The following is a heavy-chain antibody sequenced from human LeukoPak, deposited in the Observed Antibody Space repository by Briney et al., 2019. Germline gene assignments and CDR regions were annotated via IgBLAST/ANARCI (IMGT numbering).Heavy chain of an antibody. CDR1: GFTFSSYW. V-gene: IGHV3-74*01. J-gene: IGHJ4*02. CDR2: INSDGSST. Sequence: GGSLRLSCAASGFTFSSYWMHWVRQAPGKGLVWVSRINSDGSSTSYADSVKGRFTISRDNAKNTLYLQMNSLRAEDTAVYYCAKSVVGATGDYFDYWGQGTLVTVSS. CDR3: AKSVVGATGDYFDY. D-gene: IGHD1-26*01.